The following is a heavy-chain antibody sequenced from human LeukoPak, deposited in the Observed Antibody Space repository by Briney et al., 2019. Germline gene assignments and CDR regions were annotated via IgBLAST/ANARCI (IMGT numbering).Heavy chain of an antibody. Sequence: ASVKVSCKASGYTFTSYGISWVRQAPGQGLEWMGWISAYNGNTNYAQKLQGRVTMTTDTSTSTAYMELRSLRSDDTAVYYCARAPWGYCSSTSCYDALDIWGQGTMVTVSS. CDR3: ARAPWGYCSSTSCYDALDI. CDR1: GYTFTSYG. V-gene: IGHV1-18*01. J-gene: IGHJ3*02. CDR2: ISAYNGNT. D-gene: IGHD2-2*01.